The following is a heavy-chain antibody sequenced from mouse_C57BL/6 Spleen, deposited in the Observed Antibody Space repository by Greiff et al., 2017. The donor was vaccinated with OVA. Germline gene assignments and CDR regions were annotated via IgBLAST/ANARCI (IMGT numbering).Heavy chain of an antibody. V-gene: IGHV14-4*01. Sequence: EVQLVESGAELVRPGASVKLSCTASGFNIKDDYMHWVKQRPEQGLEWIGWIDPENGDTEYASKFQGKATITADTSSNTAYLQLSSLTSEDTAVYYCTSIYYYGSSPYFDYWGQGTTLTVSS. D-gene: IGHD1-1*01. CDR2: IDPENGDT. J-gene: IGHJ2*01. CDR1: GFNIKDDY. CDR3: TSIYYYGSSPYFDY.